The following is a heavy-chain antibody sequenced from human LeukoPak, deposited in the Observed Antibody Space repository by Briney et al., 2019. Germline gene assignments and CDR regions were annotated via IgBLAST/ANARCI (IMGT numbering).Heavy chain of an antibody. J-gene: IGHJ4*02. CDR3: ARGSYYYDSSGYQYFDY. D-gene: IGHD3-22*01. Sequence: SETLSLTCAVYGGSFSGYYWSWIRQPPGKGLEWIGEINHSGSTSYNPSLKSRVTISVDTSKNQFSLKLSSVTAADTAVYYCARGSYYYDSSGYQYFDYWGQGTLVTVSS. CDR1: GGSFSGYY. CDR2: INHSGST. V-gene: IGHV4-34*01.